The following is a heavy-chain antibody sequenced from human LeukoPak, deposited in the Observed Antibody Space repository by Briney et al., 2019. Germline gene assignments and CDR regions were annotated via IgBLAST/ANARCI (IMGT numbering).Heavy chain of an antibody. D-gene: IGHD3-10*01. CDR1: GFTFSSYG. CDR3: AKGGENYYGSGSYYGNYFDY. Sequence: GRSLRLSCAASGFTFSSYGMHWVRQAPGKGLEWVAVISYDGSNKYYADSVKGRFTISRDNSKNTLYLQMNSLRAEDTAVYYCAKGGENYYGSGSYYGNYFDYWGQGTLVTVSS. J-gene: IGHJ4*02. CDR2: ISYDGSNK. V-gene: IGHV3-30*18.